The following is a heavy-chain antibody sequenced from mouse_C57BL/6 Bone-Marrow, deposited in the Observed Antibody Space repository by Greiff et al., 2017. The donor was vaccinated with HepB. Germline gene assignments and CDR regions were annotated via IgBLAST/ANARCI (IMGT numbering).Heavy chain of an antibody. J-gene: IGHJ3*01. CDR3: ARTLYYGYDGGAY. V-gene: IGHV1-26*01. Sequence: VQLLQSGPELVKPGASVKISCKASGYTFTDYYMNWVKQSHGKSLEWIGGINPNNGGTSYNQKFKGKATLTVDKSSSTAYMELRSLTSEDPAVYYCARTLYYGYDGGAYWGQGTLVTVSA. CDR2: INPNNGGT. CDR1: GYTFTDYY. D-gene: IGHD2-2*01.